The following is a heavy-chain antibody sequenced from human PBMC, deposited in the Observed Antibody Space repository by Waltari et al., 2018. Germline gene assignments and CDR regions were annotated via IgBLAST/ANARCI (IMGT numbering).Heavy chain of an antibody. CDR3: ARDGEVAVAGPPGYYYYYGMDV. Sequence: QVQLVQSGAEVKKPGASVKVSCKASGYTFTSYGISWVRQAPGQGLEWMGWISAYNGNTNYAQKLQGRGTMTTDTSTSTAYMELRSLRSDDTAVYYCARDGEVAVAGPPGYYYYYGMDVWGQGTTVTVSS. CDR2: ISAYNGNT. CDR1: GYTFTSYG. J-gene: IGHJ6*02. V-gene: IGHV1-18*04. D-gene: IGHD6-19*01.